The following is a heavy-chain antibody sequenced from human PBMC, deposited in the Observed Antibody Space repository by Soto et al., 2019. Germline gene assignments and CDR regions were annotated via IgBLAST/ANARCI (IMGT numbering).Heavy chain of an antibody. Sequence: EVQLLESGGGLVQPGGSLRLSCAASRFTFSTYAMSWVRQAPGKGLEWDSDISGSGANTYYADSVKGRFTISRDNSKNTLYLQMNSLRAEEKAVYYCAESAMVRGGGWFDPWGQGTLVTVSS. CDR1: RFTFSTYA. CDR3: AESAMVRGGGWFDP. J-gene: IGHJ5*02. V-gene: IGHV3-23*01. D-gene: IGHD3-10*01. CDR2: ISGSGANT.